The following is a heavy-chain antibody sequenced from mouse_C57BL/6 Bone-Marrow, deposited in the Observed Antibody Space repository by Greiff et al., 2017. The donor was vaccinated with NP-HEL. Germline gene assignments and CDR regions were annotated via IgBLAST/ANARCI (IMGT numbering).Heavy chain of an antibody. CDR2: IYPYNGVS. Sequence: VQLQQSGPELVKPGASVKISCKASGYSFTGYYMHWVKQSHGNILDWIGYIYPYNGVSSSNPKFKGKATFTVDKSSSTAYMELRSLTSEDSAVYYCARPITTVVADWYFDVWGTGTTVTVSS. CDR3: ARPITTVVADWYFDV. V-gene: IGHV1-31*01. D-gene: IGHD1-1*01. J-gene: IGHJ1*03. CDR1: GYSFTGYY.